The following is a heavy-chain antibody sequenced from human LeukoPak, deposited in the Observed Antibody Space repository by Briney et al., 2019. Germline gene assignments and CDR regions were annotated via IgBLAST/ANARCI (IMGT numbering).Heavy chain of an antibody. J-gene: IGHJ5*02. CDR2: FDPEDGET. D-gene: IGHD1-1*01. Sequence: ASVKVSCKVSGYILTELSMHWVRQAPGKGLEWMGGFDPEDGETIYAQKFQGRVTMTEDTSTDTAYMELSSLRSEDTAVYYCAAAGTKRNWFDPWGQGTLVTVSS. CDR3: AAAGTKRNWFDP. V-gene: IGHV1-24*01. CDR1: GYILTELS.